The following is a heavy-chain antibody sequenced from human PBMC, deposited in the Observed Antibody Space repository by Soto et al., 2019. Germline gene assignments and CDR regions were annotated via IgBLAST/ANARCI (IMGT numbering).Heavy chain of an antibody. CDR1: GFTLRSYD. Sequence: PGGSLRLSCAASGFTLRSYDMYWVRQDTGKGLEWVSTIDTAGDTYYPGSVKGRFTISRENAKNSLYLQLNSLRAGDTAVYYCARVAVAPRGYYLYGMDVWGQGTTVTVSS. V-gene: IGHV3-13*04. CDR2: IDTAGDT. J-gene: IGHJ6*02. D-gene: IGHD6-19*01. CDR3: ARVAVAPRGYYLYGMDV.